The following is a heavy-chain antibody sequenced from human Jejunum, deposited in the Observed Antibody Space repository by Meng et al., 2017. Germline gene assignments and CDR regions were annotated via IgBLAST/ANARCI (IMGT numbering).Heavy chain of an antibody. V-gene: IGHV4-39*07. CDR1: GDSISSTYYY. Sequence: QVQLQESGPGLVKPSETLSITCAVSGDSISSTYYYWDWVRQPPGKGLEWIGSIFYSRSASYNPSLKSRVTISVDTSKNQFSLKLSSVTAADSAVYYCVRESYSTSSYSAIDYWGQGTLVTVSS. CDR2: IFYSRSA. CDR3: VRESYSTSSYSAIDY. J-gene: IGHJ4*02. D-gene: IGHD6-6*01.